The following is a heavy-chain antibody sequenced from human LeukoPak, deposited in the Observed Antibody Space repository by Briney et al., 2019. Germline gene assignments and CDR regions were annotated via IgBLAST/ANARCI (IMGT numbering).Heavy chain of an antibody. Sequence: VSVKVSCKASGYTFTSYGISWVRQAPGQGLEWMGWISAYNGNTNYAQKLQGRVTMTTDTSTSTAYMELRSLRSDDTAVYYCARVKETIFGVVPLGDYWGQGTLVTVSS. CDR3: ARVKETIFGVVPLGDY. V-gene: IGHV1-18*01. CDR1: GYTFTSYG. D-gene: IGHD3-3*01. CDR2: ISAYNGNT. J-gene: IGHJ4*02.